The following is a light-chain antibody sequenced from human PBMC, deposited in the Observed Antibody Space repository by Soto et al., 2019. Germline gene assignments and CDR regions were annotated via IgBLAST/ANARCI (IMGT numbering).Light chain of an antibody. Sequence: QSVLTQSPSASASLGASVKLTCTLSSGHSSYAIAWHQQQPEKGPRFLMKLNGDGSHSKGDGIPDRFSASSSGAERYLTISSLQSEDEADYYCQTWGTGIGVFGGGTKLTVL. V-gene: IGLV4-69*02. CDR3: QTWGTGIGV. J-gene: IGLJ2*01. CDR2: LNGDGSH. CDR1: SGHSSYA.